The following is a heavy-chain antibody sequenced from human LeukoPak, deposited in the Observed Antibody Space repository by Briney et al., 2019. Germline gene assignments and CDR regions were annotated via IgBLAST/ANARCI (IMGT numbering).Heavy chain of an antibody. CDR3: ARGSSGNAWNYSY. CDR1: GGSISSGDYY. D-gene: IGHD1-7*01. V-gene: IGHV4-30-4*01. CDR2: IYYSGSP. Sequence: PSETLSLTCTVSGGSISSGDYYWSWIRQPPGKGLEWIGYIYYSGSPAYNPSLKSRVTMSVDMSKNQLSLEVSSVTAADTAVYYCARGSSGNAWNYSYWGQGTLVTVSS. J-gene: IGHJ4*02.